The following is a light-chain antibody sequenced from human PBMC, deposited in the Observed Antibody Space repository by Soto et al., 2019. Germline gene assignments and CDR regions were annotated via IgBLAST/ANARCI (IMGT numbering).Light chain of an antibody. V-gene: IGLV2-14*01. J-gene: IGLJ1*01. CDR1: SSDVGGYNY. CDR3: QSYDSSLSAHYV. Sequence: QSALTQPASVSGSPGQSITISCTGTSSDVGGYNYVSWYQQHPGKAPKLMIYEVSNRPSGVSNRFSGSKSGNTASLTISGLQAEDEADYYCQSYDSSLSAHYVFGTGTKLTVL. CDR2: EVS.